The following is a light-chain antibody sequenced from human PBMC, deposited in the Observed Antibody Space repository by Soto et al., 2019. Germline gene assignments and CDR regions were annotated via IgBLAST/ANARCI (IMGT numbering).Light chain of an antibody. Sequence: ENVLTQSPVTLSLSPGEGATLSCRASQSVDSSYLAWYQQKPGQAPRLLIYGTSTRATGIPDRFSGSGSGTDFTLTINRLEPEDFAVYYCQQYGSSLYTFGQGTKLEIK. V-gene: IGKV3-20*01. CDR3: QQYGSSLYT. CDR1: QSVDSSY. J-gene: IGKJ2*01. CDR2: GTS.